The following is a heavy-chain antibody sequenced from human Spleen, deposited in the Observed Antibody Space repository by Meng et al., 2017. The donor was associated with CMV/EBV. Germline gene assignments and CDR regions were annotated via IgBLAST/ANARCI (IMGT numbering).Heavy chain of an antibody. CDR2: INTDGGVT. CDR3: VQGDGGGWNGGYFDY. Sequence: CAASGITFSSHWVHWVRQAPGKGLVWVSLINTDGGVTTYADSVKGRFIISRDKNTLYLQMNSLRDEGTAIYYCVQGDGGGWNGGYFDYWGQGTLVTVSS. J-gene: IGHJ4*02. CDR1: GITFSSHW. D-gene: IGHD1-1*01. V-gene: IGHV3-74*03.